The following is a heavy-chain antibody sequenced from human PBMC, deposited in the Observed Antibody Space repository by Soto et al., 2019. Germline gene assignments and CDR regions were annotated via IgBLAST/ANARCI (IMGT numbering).Heavy chain of an antibody. CDR3: ARDGVITFGGVIVLDY. Sequence: GGSLRLSCAASGFTFSSYGMHWVRQAPGKGLEWVAVISYDGSNKYYADSVKGRFTISRDNSKNTLYLQMNSLRDEDSAVYYCARDGVITFGGVIVLDYWGQGTLVTVSS. J-gene: IGHJ4*02. D-gene: IGHD3-16*02. V-gene: IGHV3-30*03. CDR1: GFTFSSYG. CDR2: ISYDGSNK.